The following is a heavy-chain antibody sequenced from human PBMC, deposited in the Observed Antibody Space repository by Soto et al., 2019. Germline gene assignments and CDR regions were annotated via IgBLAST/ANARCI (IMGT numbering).Heavy chain of an antibody. J-gene: IGHJ4*02. Sequence: EVQLLESGGGLVRRGGSLRLSCAASGFTFSSYVMTWVRQAPGKGLEWVSGISDSGGDRKYADSVKGRFTISRDNSKKMVFLQMNNLRAEDTAVYICAKGLDSTGWYFDYWGQGALVPVSS. V-gene: IGHV3-23*01. CDR1: GFTFSSYV. CDR3: AKGLDSTGWYFDY. D-gene: IGHD6-19*01. CDR2: ISDSGGDR.